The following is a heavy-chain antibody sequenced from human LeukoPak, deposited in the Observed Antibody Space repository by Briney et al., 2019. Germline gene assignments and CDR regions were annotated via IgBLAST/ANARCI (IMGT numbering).Heavy chain of an antibody. CDR1: GFTLSNYA. CDR2: ISASGTDT. D-gene: IGHD3-10*01. J-gene: IGHJ4*02. CDR3: AKQSESGNYYPTGDDY. Sequence: GGSLRLSCAASGFTLSNYATSWVRQAPGKGLEWFSAISASGTDTYYADSVKGRFTISRDTSKNTVYLQMNSLSDEDTAVYFCAKQSESGNYYPTGDDYWGQGTLVTVSS. V-gene: IGHV3-23*01.